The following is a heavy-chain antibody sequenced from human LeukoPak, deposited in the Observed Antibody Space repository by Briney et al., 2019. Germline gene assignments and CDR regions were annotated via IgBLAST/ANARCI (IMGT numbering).Heavy chain of an antibody. CDR2: ISSDSSYV. CDR1: GFTFSSCS. CDR3: ARAYDSSGYYWRIFDY. Sequence: GGSLRLSCAASGFTFSSCSMSWVRQAPGKGLDWVSSISSDSSYVYYAASMKDRFTISRDNARNSLYLQMNSLRAEDTAVYYCARAYDSSGYYWRIFDYWGQGALVTVSS. D-gene: IGHD3-22*01. J-gene: IGHJ4*02. V-gene: IGHV3-21*01.